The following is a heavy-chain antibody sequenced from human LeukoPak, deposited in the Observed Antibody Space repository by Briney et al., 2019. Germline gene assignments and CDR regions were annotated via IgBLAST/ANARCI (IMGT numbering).Heavy chain of an antibody. J-gene: IGHJ5*02. CDR3: AGSRVAATDTLDP. Sequence: HPGGSLRLSCEASRFTFNTYWMSWVRQAPGKGLEWVANINPDGSETYYVDSVKGRFTASRDNAKNSLFLQVNGLRAEDTAVYYCAGSRVAATDTLDPWGQGTLVTVSS. CDR2: INPDGSET. CDR1: RFTFNTYW. D-gene: IGHD6-25*01. V-gene: IGHV3-7*01.